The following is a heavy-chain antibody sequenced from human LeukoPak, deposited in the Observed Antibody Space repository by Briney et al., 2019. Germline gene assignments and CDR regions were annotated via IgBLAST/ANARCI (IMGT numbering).Heavy chain of an antibody. D-gene: IGHD3-9*01. CDR1: GFTFSSYT. CDR3: AKAANYDILTGYYLDY. J-gene: IGHJ4*02. CDR2: ISSGNSNI. V-gene: IGHV3-48*01. Sequence: GGSLRLSCAASGFTFSSYTMNWVRQAPGKGLEWVSYISSGNSNIYYADSVKGRFTISRDNAKNSLYLQMNSLRAEDTAIYYCAKAANYDILTGYYLDYWGQGTLVTVSS.